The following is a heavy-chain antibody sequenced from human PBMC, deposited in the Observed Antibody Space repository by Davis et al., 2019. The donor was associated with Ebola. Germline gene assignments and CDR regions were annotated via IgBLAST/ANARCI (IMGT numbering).Heavy chain of an antibody. D-gene: IGHD5-18*01. Sequence: MPSETLSLTCTVSGGSIGSASYYWTWIRQPPGKGLEWIGEINHSGSTNYNPSLKSRVTISVDTSKNQFSLKLSSVTAADTAVYYWAREGDTVMPNFDYWGQGTLVTVSS. J-gene: IGHJ4*02. CDR1: GGSIGSASYY. CDR3: AREGDTVMPNFDY. CDR2: INHSGST. V-gene: IGHV4-39*07.